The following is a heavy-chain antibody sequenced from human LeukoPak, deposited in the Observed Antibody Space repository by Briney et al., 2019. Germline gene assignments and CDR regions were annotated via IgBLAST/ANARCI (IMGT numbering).Heavy chain of an antibody. D-gene: IGHD3-22*01. CDR2: ISAYNGNT. CDR1: GYTFTSYG. CDR3: ARGGLYDSSGYSLYYFDY. V-gene: IGHV1-18*01. Sequence: GASVKVSCKASGYTFTSYGIGWVRQAPGQGLEWMGWISAYNGNTNYAQKLQGRVTMTTDTSTSTAYMELRSLRSDDTAVYYCARGGLYDSSGYSLYYFDYWGQGTLVTVSS. J-gene: IGHJ4*02.